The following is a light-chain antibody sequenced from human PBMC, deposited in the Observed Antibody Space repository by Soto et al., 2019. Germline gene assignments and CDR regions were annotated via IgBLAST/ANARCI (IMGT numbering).Light chain of an antibody. Sequence: DIVMTQSPDSLAVSLGERATINCKSSQSALYSSNNKNYLAWYQQKPGQPPKLLIYWASTRESGFPDRFSGSGSGTDFTLTISSLQAEDVAVYYCQQYYSSPPYTFGQGTKLEIK. CDR3: QQYYSSPPYT. J-gene: IGKJ2*01. V-gene: IGKV4-1*01. CDR1: QSALYSSNNKNY. CDR2: WAS.